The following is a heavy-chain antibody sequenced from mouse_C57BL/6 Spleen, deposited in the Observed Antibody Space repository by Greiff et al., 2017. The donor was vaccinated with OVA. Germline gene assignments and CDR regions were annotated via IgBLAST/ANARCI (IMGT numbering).Heavy chain of an antibody. V-gene: IGHV1-26*01. CDR2: INPNNGGT. J-gene: IGHJ4*01. D-gene: IGHD2-2*01. CDR1: GYTFTDYY. CDR3: AREGGLWLRRYAMDY. Sequence: EVQLQQSGPELVKPGASVKISCKASGYTFTDYYMNWVKQSHGKSLEWIGDINPNNGGTSYNQKFKGKATLTVDKSSSTAYMELRSLTSEDSAVYYCAREGGLWLRRYAMDYWGQGTSVTVSS.